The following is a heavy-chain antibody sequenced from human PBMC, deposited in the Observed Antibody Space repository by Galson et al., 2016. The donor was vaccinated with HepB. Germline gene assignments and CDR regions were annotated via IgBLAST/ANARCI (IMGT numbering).Heavy chain of an antibody. J-gene: IGHJ4*02. CDR2: ISSSSSYI. D-gene: IGHD3-10*01. CDR1: GFTFSNFA. CDR3: ARDILWFGELTRVYYFDY. V-gene: IGHV3-21*01. Sequence: SLRLSCAASGFTFSNFAMHWVRQAPGKGLEWVSSISSSSSYIHYADSVKGRFTISRDNAKDSLYLQMNSLRAEDTAVYYCARDILWFGELTRVYYFDYWGQGTLVTVSS.